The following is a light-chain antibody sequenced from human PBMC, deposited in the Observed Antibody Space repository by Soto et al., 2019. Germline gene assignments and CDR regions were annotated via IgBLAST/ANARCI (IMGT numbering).Light chain of an antibody. CDR2: DVS. CDR1: SSDVGGYNY. CDR3: SSYTSSSAISV. J-gene: IGLJ1*01. Sequence: QSALTQPASVSGSPGQSITISCTGTSSDVGGYNYVSWYQQHPGKAPKLMIYDVSNRPSGVSNRFSGSKSGNTASLTISGLQAEDGADYYCSSYTSSSAISVFGTGTKVTVL. V-gene: IGLV2-14*01.